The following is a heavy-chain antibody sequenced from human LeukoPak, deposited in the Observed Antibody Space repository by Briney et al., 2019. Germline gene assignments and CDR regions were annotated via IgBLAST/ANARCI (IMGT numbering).Heavy chain of an antibody. J-gene: IGHJ4*02. V-gene: IGHV3-9*01. Sequence: PGGSLRLSCAASGFTFDDYAMHWVRQAPGKGLEWVSGISWSSGSIGYADSVKGRFTISRDNAKNSLYLQMNSLRAEDTALYYCAKDFQYYDSSGYLDYWGQGTLVTVSS. CDR3: AKDFQYYDSSGYLDY. CDR2: ISWSSGSI. D-gene: IGHD3-22*01. CDR1: GFTFDDYA.